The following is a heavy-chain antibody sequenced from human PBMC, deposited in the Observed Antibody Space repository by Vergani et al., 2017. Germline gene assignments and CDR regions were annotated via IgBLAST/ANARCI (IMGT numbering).Heavy chain of an antibody. Sequence: EVQLVQSGAEVKKPGEPLKISCKGSGYSFTTYWIGWVRQMPGKGLEWMGVIYPANSDTKYSPSFQGQVTISADKSITTAYLQWSSLKASDTAMYFCTRIGSYYNPPHCDWSQRTLVTVSS. CDR3: TRIGSYYNPPHCD. V-gene: IGHV5-51*01. J-gene: IGHJ4*02. D-gene: IGHD1-26*01. CDR1: GYSFTTYW. CDR2: IYPANSDT.